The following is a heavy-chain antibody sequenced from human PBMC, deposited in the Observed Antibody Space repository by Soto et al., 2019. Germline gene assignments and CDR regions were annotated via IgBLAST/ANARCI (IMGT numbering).Heavy chain of an antibody. CDR2: IILSPGTA. J-gene: IGHJ6*02. CDR1: GGTFSSYA. D-gene: IGHD2-2*01. Sequence: QVQLVQSGAEVKKPGSSVKVSCKASGGTFSSYAISWVRQAPGQGLEWLGGIILSPGTANYAQKFQGRVTITADESTSTAYMELSSLRSEDTAVYYCARSQGSSTSLEIYYYYYYGMDVWGQGTTVTVSS. CDR3: ARSQGSSTSLEIYYYYYYGMDV. V-gene: IGHV1-69*01.